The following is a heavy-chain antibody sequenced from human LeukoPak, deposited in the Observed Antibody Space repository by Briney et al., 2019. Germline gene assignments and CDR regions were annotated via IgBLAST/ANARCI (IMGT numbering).Heavy chain of an antibody. CDR3: TRDPRNKGFDP. CDR2: INGDGSST. J-gene: IGHJ5*02. Sequence: PGGSLRLSCAASGFTFSSYEMNWVRQAPGKGLVWVSCINGDGSSTNYADSVKGRFTISRDNAKNTLYLEMNSLRAEDTAVYYCTRDPRNKGFDPWGQGTLVTVSS. CDR1: GFTFSSYE. D-gene: IGHD1/OR15-1a*01. V-gene: IGHV3-74*01.